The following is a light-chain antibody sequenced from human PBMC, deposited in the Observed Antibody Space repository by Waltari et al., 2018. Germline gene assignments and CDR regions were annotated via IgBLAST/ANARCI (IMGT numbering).Light chain of an antibody. CDR1: QSVGWS. CDR3: QHYVRLPAT. Sequence: EIVLTQSPGTLSLSPGVRATLACRASQSVGWSLAWYQQKPGQAPRLLIYDASRRATGIPDRFSGSGSGTDFSLTISRLEPEDFAVYYCQHYVRLPATFGQGTKVEI. J-gene: IGKJ1*01. V-gene: IGKV3-20*01. CDR2: DAS.